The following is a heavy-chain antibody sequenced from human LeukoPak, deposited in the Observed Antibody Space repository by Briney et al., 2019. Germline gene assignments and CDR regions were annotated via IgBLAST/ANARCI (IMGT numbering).Heavy chain of an antibody. V-gene: IGHV4-39*07. CDR3: ARSPDGDYTGRKYYFDY. J-gene: IGHJ4*02. D-gene: IGHD4-17*01. CDR2: IYYSGST. Sequence: SETLSLTCTVSGGSISSSSYYWGWIRQPPGKGLEWIGSIYYSGSTYYNPSLKSRVTISVDTSKNQFSLKLSSVTAADTAVYYCARSPDGDYTGRKYYFDYWGQGTLVTVSS. CDR1: GGSISSSSYY.